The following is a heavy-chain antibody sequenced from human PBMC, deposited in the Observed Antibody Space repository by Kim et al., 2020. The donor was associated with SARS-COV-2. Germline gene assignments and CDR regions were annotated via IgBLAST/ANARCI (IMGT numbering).Heavy chain of an antibody. CDR3: ARDLTDYSDSSGYYLDY. CDR1: GFTFSDYY. Sequence: GGSLRLSCAASGFTFSDYYMSWIRQAPGKGLEWVSYISSSGSTIYYADSVKGRFTISRDNAKNSLYLQMNSLRAEDTAVYYWARDLTDYSDSSGYYLDYWGQGTLVTVSS. CDR2: ISSSGSTI. D-gene: IGHD3-22*01. J-gene: IGHJ4*02. V-gene: IGHV3-11*01.